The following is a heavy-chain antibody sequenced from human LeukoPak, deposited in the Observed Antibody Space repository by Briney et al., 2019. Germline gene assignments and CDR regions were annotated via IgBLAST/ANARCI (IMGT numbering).Heavy chain of an antibody. CDR1: GGTFSSYA. V-gene: IGHV1-69*05. CDR3: GRDWSQWLVGRIAYLNWFDP. D-gene: IGHD6-19*01. CDR2: IIPIFGTA. J-gene: IGHJ5*02. Sequence: SVKVSCKASGGTFSSYAISWVRQAPGQGLEWMGGIIPIFGTANYAQKFQGRVTITTDESTSTAYMELSSLRSEDTAVYYCGRDWSQWLVGRIAYLNWFDPWGQGTLVTVSS.